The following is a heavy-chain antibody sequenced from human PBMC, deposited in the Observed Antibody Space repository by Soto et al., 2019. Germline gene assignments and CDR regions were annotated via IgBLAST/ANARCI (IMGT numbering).Heavy chain of an antibody. CDR1: GFTFSSYG. J-gene: IGHJ6*02. Sequence: QVQLVESGGGVVQPGRSLRLSCAASGFTFSSYGMHWVRQAPGKGLEWVAVIWYDGSNKYYADSVKGRFTISRDNSKNTLYLQMNSLRAEDTAVYYCAREEGAAKVMNYYYYGMDVWGQGTTVTVSS. CDR2: IWYDGSNK. D-gene: IGHD5-18*01. V-gene: IGHV3-33*01. CDR3: AREEGAAKVMNYYYYGMDV.